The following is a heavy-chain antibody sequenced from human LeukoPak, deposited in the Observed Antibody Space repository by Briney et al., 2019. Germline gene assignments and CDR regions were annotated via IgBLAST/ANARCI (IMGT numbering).Heavy chain of an antibody. Sequence: ASVKVSCKASGYTFTSYYMHWVRQAPGQGLEWMGIINPSGGSTSYAQKFQGRVTMTTDTSTSTAYMELRSLRSDDTAVYYCARGPMPHGMDVWGQGTTVTVSS. D-gene: IGHD2-2*01. J-gene: IGHJ6*02. CDR1: GYTFTSYY. V-gene: IGHV1-46*01. CDR3: ARGPMPHGMDV. CDR2: INPSGGST.